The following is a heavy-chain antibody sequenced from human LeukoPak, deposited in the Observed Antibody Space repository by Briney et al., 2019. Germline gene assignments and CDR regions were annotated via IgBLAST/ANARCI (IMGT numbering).Heavy chain of an antibody. CDR1: GGTFSSYA. V-gene: IGHV1-69*05. J-gene: IGHJ4*02. CDR2: IIPIFGTA. Sequence: SVKVSCKASGGTFSSYAISWVRQAPGQGLEWMGRIIPIFGTANYAQKFQGRVTITTDESTSTAYMELSSLRSEDTAVYYCARHRRIRGPYGDYGFGVYFDYWGQGTLVTVSS. D-gene: IGHD4-17*01. CDR3: ARHRRIRGPYGDYGFGVYFDY.